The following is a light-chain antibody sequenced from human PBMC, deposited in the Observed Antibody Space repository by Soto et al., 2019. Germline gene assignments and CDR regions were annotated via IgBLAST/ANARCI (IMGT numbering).Light chain of an antibody. Sequence: IQMTQSPSSLSASVGDSVTVTCRASQSINIYLNWYQQKPGKAPALPIYGASSLRSGVPSRFTGGGSRTDFTLTISSLQPEDFATYYCQQSYRSPYTFGQGTKLEIK. CDR1: QSINIY. CDR2: GAS. J-gene: IGKJ2*01. CDR3: QQSYRSPYT. V-gene: IGKV1-39*01.